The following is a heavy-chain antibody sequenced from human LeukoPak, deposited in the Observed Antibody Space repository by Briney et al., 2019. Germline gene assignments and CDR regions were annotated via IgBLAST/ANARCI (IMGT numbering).Heavy chain of an antibody. CDR2: IYYSGST. D-gene: IGHD6-6*01. CDR3: ARDLGQLASHWFDP. Sequence: SETLSLTCTVSGGSISSYYWSWLRQPPGKGLEWIGYIYYSGSTNYNPSLKSRVTISVDTSKNQFSLKLSSVTAADTAVYYCARDLGQLASHWFDPWGQGTLVTVSS. J-gene: IGHJ5*02. V-gene: IGHV4-59*01. CDR1: GGSISSYY.